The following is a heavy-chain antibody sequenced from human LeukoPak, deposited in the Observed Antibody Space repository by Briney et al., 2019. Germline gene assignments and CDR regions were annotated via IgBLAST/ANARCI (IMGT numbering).Heavy chain of an antibody. CDR1: GGSFSGYY. CDR2: INHSGST. V-gene: IGHV4-34*01. CDR3: ARGLSPFDP. J-gene: IGHJ5*02. Sequence: SETLSLTCAVYGGSFSGYYWSWIRQPPGKGLEWIGEINHSGSTNYNPSLKSRVTISVDTSKNQFSLELSSVTAADTAVYYCARGLSPFDPWGQGTLVTVSS.